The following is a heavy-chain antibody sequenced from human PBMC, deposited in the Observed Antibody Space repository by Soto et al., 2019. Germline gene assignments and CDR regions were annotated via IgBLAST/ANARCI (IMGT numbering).Heavy chain of an antibody. CDR1: RYNFTNYW. V-gene: IGHV5-51*01. J-gene: IGHJ6*02. CDR3: ARHPTGPWGRRYGMDV. D-gene: IGHD1-26*01. Sequence: GESLKISCQAFRYNFTNYWIGWVRQMPGKGLEWMGIIYPGDSDTRYSPSFQGQVTISADKSISTAYLQWSSLKASDTAMYYCARHPTGPWGRRYGMDVWGQGTTVTVSS. CDR2: IYPGDSDT.